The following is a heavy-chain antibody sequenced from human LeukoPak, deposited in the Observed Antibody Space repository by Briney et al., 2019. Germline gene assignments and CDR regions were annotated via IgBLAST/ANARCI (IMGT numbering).Heavy chain of an antibody. J-gene: IGHJ4*02. D-gene: IGHD3-16*01. V-gene: IGHV4-30-2*01. CDR2: IFHSGST. Sequence: SQTLSLTCAVSGGSISSGGYSWSWLRQPPGKGLEWIGYIFHSGSTYYNPSLKSRVTISVDRSKNQFSLKLSSVTAADTAVYYCARGRGRGEGYYFDYWGQGTLVTVSS. CDR1: GGSISSGGYS. CDR3: ARGRGRGEGYYFDY.